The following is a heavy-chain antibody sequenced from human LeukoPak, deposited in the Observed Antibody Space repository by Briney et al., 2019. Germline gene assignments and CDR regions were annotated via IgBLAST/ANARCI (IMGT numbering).Heavy chain of an antibody. V-gene: IGHV3-30*04. J-gene: IGHJ3*02. CDR3: AREVRDAFDI. CDR2: ISYDGSHK. Sequence: GRSLRLSCAASGFTFSSYAMHWVRQAPGKGLEWVAVISYDGSHKYYADFVKGRFTISRDNSKNTLYLQMNSLRAEDTAVYYCAREVRDAFDIWGQGTMVTVSS. CDR1: GFTFSSYA.